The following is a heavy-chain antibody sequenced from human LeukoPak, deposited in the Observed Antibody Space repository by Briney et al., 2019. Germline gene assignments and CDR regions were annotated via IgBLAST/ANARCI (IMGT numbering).Heavy chain of an antibody. D-gene: IGHD6-19*01. Sequence: PGGSLRLSCAASGFTFSDYYMSWIRQAPGKGLEWVSYISSSGSTIYYADSVKGRFTISRDNAKNSLYLQMNCLRAEDTAVYYCARGIGLSSGWVYYYYGMDVWGQGTTVTVSS. V-gene: IGHV3-11*01. CDR3: ARGIGLSSGWVYYYYGMDV. CDR2: ISSSGSTI. J-gene: IGHJ6*02. CDR1: GFTFSDYY.